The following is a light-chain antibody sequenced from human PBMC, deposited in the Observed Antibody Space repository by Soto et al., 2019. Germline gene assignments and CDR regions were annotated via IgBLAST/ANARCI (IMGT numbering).Light chain of an antibody. Sequence: EIVLTQSPATLSLSPGERATLSCRASQSVSSYLAWYQQKPGQAPRLLIYDASNRATGIPARFSGSGSGTDVTLPISSLEPEDCAVYYCQQRSNWPGTFGHGTQVDIK. J-gene: IGKJ3*01. CDR3: QQRSNWPGT. V-gene: IGKV3-11*01. CDR1: QSVSSY. CDR2: DAS.